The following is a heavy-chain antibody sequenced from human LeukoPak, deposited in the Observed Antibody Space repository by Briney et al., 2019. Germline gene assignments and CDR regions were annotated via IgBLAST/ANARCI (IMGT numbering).Heavy chain of an antibody. CDR1: GYTFTNYD. D-gene: IGHD4-11*01. V-gene: IGHV1-8*01. J-gene: IGHJ6*03. Sequence: ASVKVSCKASGYTFTNYDINWVRQATGQGLEWMGWMNPNSGNTNYAQKFQGRVTMTRDTSISTDYMDLSRLRSDDTAVYFCARGGLPIYYYYMDVWGKGTTVTVSS. CDR3: ARGGLPIYYYYMDV. CDR2: MNPNSGNT.